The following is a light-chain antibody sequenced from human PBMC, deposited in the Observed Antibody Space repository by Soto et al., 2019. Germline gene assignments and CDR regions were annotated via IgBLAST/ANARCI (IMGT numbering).Light chain of an antibody. CDR3: QQTQSFPLT. V-gene: IGKV1-39*01. CDR2: TAS. J-gene: IGKJ4*01. Sequence: DIQMTQSPYSLSASVGDRVTITCRASQNINSYLNWYQQKPGQSPRLLIYTASILQTGVPSGFSGSGSGTDFTLTISSLQTEDSATYYCQQTQSFPLTFGGGTKVEIK. CDR1: QNINSY.